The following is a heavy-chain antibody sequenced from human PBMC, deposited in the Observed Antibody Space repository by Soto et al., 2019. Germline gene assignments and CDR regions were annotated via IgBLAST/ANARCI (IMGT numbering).Heavy chain of an antibody. CDR1: GFTFSDHH. Sequence: GGSLRLSCAASGFTFSDHHMNWVRQVPGKGLEWVGRARRKVDSYRTEYAASVRGRFAVSRDDSQNSLILQMNSLKIEDTALYYCVGESYYRLDYWGQGALVTVSS. J-gene: IGHJ4*02. V-gene: IGHV3-72*01. CDR3: VGESYYRLDY. D-gene: IGHD3-16*01. CDR2: ARRKVDSYRT.